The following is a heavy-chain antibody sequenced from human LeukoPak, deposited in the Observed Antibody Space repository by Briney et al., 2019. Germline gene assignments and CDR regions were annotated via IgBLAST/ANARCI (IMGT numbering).Heavy chain of an antibody. D-gene: IGHD6-19*01. Sequence: SETLSLTCTVSGGSISSYYWSWIRQPPGKGLEWIGYIYYSGSTNYNPSLKSRVTISVDTSKNQFSLKLSSVTAADTAVYYCARHLFGSGWYHFDYWGQGTLVTVSS. J-gene: IGHJ4*02. CDR1: GGSISSYY. CDR2: IYYSGST. V-gene: IGHV4-59*08. CDR3: ARHLFGSGWYHFDY.